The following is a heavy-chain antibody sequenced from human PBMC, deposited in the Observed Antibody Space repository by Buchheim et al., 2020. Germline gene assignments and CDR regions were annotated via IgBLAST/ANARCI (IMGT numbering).Heavy chain of an antibody. V-gene: IGHV3-7*01. Sequence: EVQLVESGGGLVQPGGSLRLSCAASGFTFSNYWMSWVRQAPGKGLEWVANIKQDGSQKYYMDSVKGRFTISRDNAKNSLYLQLNSLRAEDTAVYYCARLYCSGGSCYSFWDYWGQGTL. D-gene: IGHD2-15*01. J-gene: IGHJ4*02. CDR2: IKQDGSQK. CDR1: GFTFSNYW. CDR3: ARLYCSGGSCYSFWDY.